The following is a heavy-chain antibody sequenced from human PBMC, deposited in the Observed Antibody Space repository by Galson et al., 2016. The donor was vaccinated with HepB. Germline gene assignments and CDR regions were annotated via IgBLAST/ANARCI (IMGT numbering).Heavy chain of an antibody. J-gene: IGHJ6*04. CDR3: ASPWGFDILTGNSPYNDDGVDV. D-gene: IGHD3-9*01. Sequence: SLRLSCAASGFTFSSYWMSWVRQAPGKGLEWVANIKQDGNEKYYVESVKGRFTISRDNAKSSLYLQMNSLRAEDTAVYHCASPWGFDILTGNSPYNDDGVDVWGKGTTVTVSS. CDR1: GFTFSSYW. CDR2: IKQDGNEK. V-gene: IGHV3-7*01.